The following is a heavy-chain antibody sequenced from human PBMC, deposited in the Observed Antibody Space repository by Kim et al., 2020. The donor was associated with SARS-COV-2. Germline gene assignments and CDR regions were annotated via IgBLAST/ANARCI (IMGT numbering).Heavy chain of an antibody. D-gene: IGHD2-2*01. CDR2: MSDDGRDI. CDR3: AKEEGYCSRAICHFGN. CDR1: GFTFSNFG. Sequence: GGSLRLYCAASGFTFSNFGMHWVRRAAGKGLEWVAVMSDDGRDIYYADSVKGRFVISRDNPRNTLYLQMNSLRTEDTADYYCAKEEGYCSRAICHFGNWGQGTLVTVSS. V-gene: IGHV3-30*18. J-gene: IGHJ4*02.